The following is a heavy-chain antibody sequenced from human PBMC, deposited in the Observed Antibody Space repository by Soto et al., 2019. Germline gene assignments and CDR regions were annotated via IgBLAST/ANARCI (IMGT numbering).Heavy chain of an antibody. D-gene: IGHD1-26*01. CDR1: GDSVSSNSAA. Sequence: PSQTLSRTCAISGDSVSSNSAAWKWIRQCPSRGLEWLGRTYYRSKWYNDYAVSVKSRITINPDTSKNQFSLQLNSVTPEDTAVYYCAREEVGAYGYYFDYWGQGTLVTVST. CDR3: AREEVGAYGYYFDY. CDR2: TYYRSKWYN. V-gene: IGHV6-1*01. J-gene: IGHJ4*02.